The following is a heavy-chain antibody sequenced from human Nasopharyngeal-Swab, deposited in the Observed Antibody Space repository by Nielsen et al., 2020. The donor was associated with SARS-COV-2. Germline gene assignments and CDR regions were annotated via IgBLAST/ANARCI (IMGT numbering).Heavy chain of an antibody. V-gene: IGHV3-48*03. J-gene: IGHJ6*02. Sequence: GGSLRLSCAASGFTFSSYEMNWVRQAPGKGLEWVSYISSSGSTIYYADSVKGRFTISRDNAKNSLYLQMNSLRAEDTAVYYCARWAYYYDSSGYPYYYYGMDVWGQGTTVTVSS. D-gene: IGHD3-22*01. CDR1: GFTFSSYE. CDR2: ISSSGSTI. CDR3: ARWAYYYDSSGYPYYYYGMDV.